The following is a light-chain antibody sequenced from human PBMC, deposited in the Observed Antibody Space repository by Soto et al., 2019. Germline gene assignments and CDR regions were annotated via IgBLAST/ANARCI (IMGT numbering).Light chain of an antibody. Sequence: EIGMTQSPATLSVSPGERATLSCRASQSVSSNLAWYQQKPGQAPRLLIYGASTRATGIPARFSGSGSGTEFTLTISSLQSEDFAVYYWQQYNNWPPFTFGPGTKVDIK. CDR3: QQYNNWPPFT. CDR1: QSVSSN. V-gene: IGKV3-15*01. CDR2: GAS. J-gene: IGKJ3*01.